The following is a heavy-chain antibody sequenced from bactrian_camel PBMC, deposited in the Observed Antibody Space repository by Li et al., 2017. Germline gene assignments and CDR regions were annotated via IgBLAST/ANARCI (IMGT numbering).Heavy chain of an antibody. CDR2: IRSDGSNT. V-gene: IGHV3-2*01. CDR3: ATSGMDWVLGFAH. Sequence: HVQLVESGGGLVQPGGSLRLSCAASGFTFSHYHMSWVRQAPGKGLELVSGIRSDGSNTYYADSVKGRFTISRDNAKNTVYLQMDSLKSEDTALYYCATSGMDWVLGFAHWGQGTQVTVS. J-gene: IGHJ4*01. D-gene: IGHD1*01. CDR1: GFTFSHYH.